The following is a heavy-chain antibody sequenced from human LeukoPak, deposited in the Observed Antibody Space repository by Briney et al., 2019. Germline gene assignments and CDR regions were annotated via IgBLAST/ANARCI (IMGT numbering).Heavy chain of an antibody. Sequence: ASVKVSFKASGYTFTVYSIYWVRQAPGQGLEWMGGINPNSGDTNFAQKFRGRVTMTRDTSISTAYMELSGLRSDDTAIYYCARGYVWIEMGLGYWGQGTLVTVSS. CDR3: ARGYVWIEMGLGY. CDR2: INPNSGDT. J-gene: IGHJ4*02. CDR1: GYTFTVYS. D-gene: IGHD3/OR15-3a*01. V-gene: IGHV1-2*02.